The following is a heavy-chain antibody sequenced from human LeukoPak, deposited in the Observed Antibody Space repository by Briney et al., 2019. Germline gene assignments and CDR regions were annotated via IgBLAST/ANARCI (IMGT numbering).Heavy chain of an antibody. CDR3: ATMGYCTSTTCPRVFDY. CDR1: GASFSGYY. V-gene: IGHV4-34*01. Sequence: SETLSLTCAVSGASFSGYYWNWIRQPPGKGLEWIGEISHSGSTNYNPSLKSRVTISVDTSKNQFSLKLSSVTAADTAVYYCATMGYCTSTTCPRVFDYWGQGVLVTVSS. J-gene: IGHJ4*02. CDR2: ISHSGST. D-gene: IGHD2-2*01.